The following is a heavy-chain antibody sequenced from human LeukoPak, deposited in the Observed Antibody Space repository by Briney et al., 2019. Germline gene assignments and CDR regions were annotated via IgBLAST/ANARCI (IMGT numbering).Heavy chain of an antibody. D-gene: IGHD5-18*01. CDR3: AKGPDTANTYYFDY. CDR1: GFTFSSYG. V-gene: IGHV3-30*18. Sequence: GGSLRLSCVASGFTFSSYGMHWVRQAPGKGLEWVAVISYDGSNKYYADSVKGRFTISRDNSKNTLYLQMNSLRAEDTAVYYCAKGPDTANTYYFDYWGQGTLVTVSS. CDR2: ISYDGSNK. J-gene: IGHJ4*02.